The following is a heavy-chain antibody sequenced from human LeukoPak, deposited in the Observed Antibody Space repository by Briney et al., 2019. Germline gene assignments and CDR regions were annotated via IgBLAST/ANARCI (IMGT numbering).Heavy chain of an antibody. CDR2: INHSGST. J-gene: IGHJ5*02. CDR1: GGSFSGYY. Sequence: SETLSLTCAVYGGSFSGYYWSWIRQPPGKGLEWIGEINHSGSTNYNPSLKSRVTISVDTSKNQFSLKLSSVTAADTAVYYCARGSRGSRGWFDPWGQGTLVTVSS. V-gene: IGHV4-34*01. CDR3: ARGSRGSRGWFDP. D-gene: IGHD3-10*01.